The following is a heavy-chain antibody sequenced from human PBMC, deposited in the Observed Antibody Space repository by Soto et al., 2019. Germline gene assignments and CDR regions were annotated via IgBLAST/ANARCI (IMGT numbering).Heavy chain of an antibody. CDR1: GGSISNFY. J-gene: IGHJ3*02. Sequence: PSETLSLTCTVSGGSISNFYWSWIRQPPGKGLEWIGYIYYSGTTSYNPSLNSRVTISVDTSKNQFSLKLSSVTAADTAVYYCARDRYDSSGYVIIDAFDIWGQGTMVSVSS. CDR3: ARDRYDSSGYVIIDAFDI. V-gene: IGHV4-59*12. D-gene: IGHD3-22*01. CDR2: IYYSGTT.